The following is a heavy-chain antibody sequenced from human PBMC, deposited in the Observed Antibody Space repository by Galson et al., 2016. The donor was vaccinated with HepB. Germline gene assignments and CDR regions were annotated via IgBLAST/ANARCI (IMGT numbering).Heavy chain of an antibody. CDR1: GSTFSNYA. Sequence: SLRLSCAASGSTFSNYAMSWVRQAPGKGLEWVSAISGRGDATYIADSVKGRFTLSRDNSKNTLYLQMNSLRAEDTAVYYCAKDSYYDILTGPTYYYYGMDVWGQGTLVTVSS. J-gene: IGHJ6*02. V-gene: IGHV3-23*01. CDR3: AKDSYYDILTGPTYYYYGMDV. D-gene: IGHD3-9*01. CDR2: ISGRGDAT.